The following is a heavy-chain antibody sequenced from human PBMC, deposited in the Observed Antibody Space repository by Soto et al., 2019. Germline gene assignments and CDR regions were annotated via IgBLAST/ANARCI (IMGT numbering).Heavy chain of an antibody. CDR1: GFTFGAFS. J-gene: IGHJ4*02. V-gene: IGHV3-21*01. D-gene: IGHD3-9*01. Sequence: GGSLRLSCTASGFTFGAFSLSWVRQAPGKGLEWVSSINPSGTDIHYADSVEGRFTISRDNAKSSLYLQMISLRVEDTAVYYCARDCLTGDPREAFDFWGQGTLVTVSS. CDR3: ARDCLTGDPREAFDF. CDR2: INPSGTDI.